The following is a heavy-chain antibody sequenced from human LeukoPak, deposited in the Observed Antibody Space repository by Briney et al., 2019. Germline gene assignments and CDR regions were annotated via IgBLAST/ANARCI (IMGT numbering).Heavy chain of an antibody. Sequence: SETLSLTCTVSGGSISSGGYYWSWIRQPPGKGLEWIGYIYYSGSTNYNPSLKSRVTISVDTSKNQFSLKLNSVTAADTAVYYCARPCGGDCLTPLTFDSWGQGTLVTVSS. J-gene: IGHJ4*02. D-gene: IGHD2-21*02. CDR1: GGSISSGGYY. CDR3: ARPCGGDCLTPLTFDS. CDR2: IYYSGST. V-gene: IGHV4-61*08.